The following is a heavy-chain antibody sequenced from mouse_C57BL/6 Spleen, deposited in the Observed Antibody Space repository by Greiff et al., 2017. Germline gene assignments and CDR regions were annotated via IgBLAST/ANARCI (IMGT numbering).Heavy chain of an antibody. V-gene: IGHV7-3*01. CDR3: ARSLPQYYAMDY. Sequence: DVKLVESGGGLVQPGGSLSLSCAASGFTFTDYYMSWVRQPPGKALEWLGFIRNKANGYTTEYSASVKGRFTISRDNSQSILYLQMNALRAEDSATYYCARSLPQYYAMDYWGQGTSVTVSS. CDR2: IRNKANGYTT. CDR1: GFTFTDYY. J-gene: IGHJ4*01.